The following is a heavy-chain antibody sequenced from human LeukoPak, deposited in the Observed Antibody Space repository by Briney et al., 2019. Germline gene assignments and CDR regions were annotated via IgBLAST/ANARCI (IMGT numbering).Heavy chain of an antibody. V-gene: IGHV4-59*08. J-gene: IGHJ5*02. CDR2: IYYSGGT. CDR1: GGSIGSYY. CDR3: ARQGRRIAAAGNNWFDP. D-gene: IGHD6-13*01. Sequence: PSETLSLTCSVTGGSIGSYYWSWIRQPPGKGLEWIGYIYYSGGTNYNPSLKSRVTISVDTSKNQFSLKLSSVTAADTAVYYCARQGRRIAAAGNNWFDPWGQGTLVTVSS.